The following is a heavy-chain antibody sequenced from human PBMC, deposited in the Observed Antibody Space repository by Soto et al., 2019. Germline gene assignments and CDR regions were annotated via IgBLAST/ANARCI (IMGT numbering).Heavy chain of an antibody. J-gene: IGHJ4*02. D-gene: IGHD3-10*01. Sequence: QVQLVESGGGVVQPGRSLRLSCAASGFTFSSYAMHWVRQAPGKGLEWVAVISYDGSNKYYADSVKGRFTISRDNSKNTLYLQMNSLRAEDTAVYYCARGGSGNSFDYWGQGTLVTVSS. CDR2: ISYDGSNK. CDR3: ARGGSGNSFDY. CDR1: GFTFSSYA. V-gene: IGHV3-30-3*01.